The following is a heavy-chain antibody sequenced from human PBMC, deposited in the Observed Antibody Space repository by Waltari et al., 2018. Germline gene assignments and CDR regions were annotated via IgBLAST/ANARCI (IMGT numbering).Heavy chain of an antibody. CDR3: ARDLGSDYGNRDY. D-gene: IGHD4-17*01. CDR2: INPNSGDT. Sequence: QVHLVHSGAEVKKPGASVTVSCKASGYTFTGSYIQGVRRAPGQGLEWMGRINPNSGDTNYAQKFQGRVTLTRDTSINTAYMELSSLKSDDTAVYYCARDLGSDYGNRDYWGQGTLVTVPS. J-gene: IGHJ4*02. V-gene: IGHV1-2*06. CDR1: GYTFTGSY.